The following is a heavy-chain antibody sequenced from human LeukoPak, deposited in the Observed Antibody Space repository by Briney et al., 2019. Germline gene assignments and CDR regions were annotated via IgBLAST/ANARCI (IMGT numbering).Heavy chain of an antibody. D-gene: IGHD4-17*01. J-gene: IGHJ4*02. V-gene: IGHV3-11*01. CDR1: GFTLSDYY. CDR2: ISPSATTI. CDR3: ARVRLGTVTTVDY. Sequence: PGGSLRLSCAASGFTLSDYYLSWIRQAPGKGLEWVSYISPSATTIHDADSVKGRFTISRDNARNSLYLQMNSLRAEDTAVYYCARVRLGTVTTVDYWGQGTLVTVSS.